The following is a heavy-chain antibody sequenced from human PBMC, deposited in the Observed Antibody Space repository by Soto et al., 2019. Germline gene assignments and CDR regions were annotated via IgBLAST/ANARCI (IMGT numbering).Heavy chain of an antibody. Sequence: QVQLQQWGAGLLKPSETLSLTCAVYGGSFSGYYWSWIRQPPGKGLEWIGEINHSGSTNYNPSLKSRVTISVDTSKNQFSLKLSSVTAADTAVYYCAVPSAVAGTALDYWGQGTLVTVSS. CDR3: AVPSAVAGTALDY. CDR2: INHSGST. D-gene: IGHD6-19*01. J-gene: IGHJ4*02. CDR1: GGSFSGYY. V-gene: IGHV4-34*01.